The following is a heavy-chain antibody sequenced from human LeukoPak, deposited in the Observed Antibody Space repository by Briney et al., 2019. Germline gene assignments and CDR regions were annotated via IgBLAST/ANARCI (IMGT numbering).Heavy chain of an antibody. Sequence: ASVKVSCKASGYTFTDYYIHWVRQAPGQGLEWMGWINPDTGATNFAQKFLGRVTLTRDTSITTAYMEVNSLTSDDTAVYYCARDRVQRPYYYDSSGYYGWWCDPWGQGTLVTVSS. CDR3: ARDRVQRPYYYDSSGYYGWWCDP. V-gene: IGHV1-2*02. CDR1: GYTFTDYY. J-gene: IGHJ5*02. D-gene: IGHD3-22*01. CDR2: INPDTGAT.